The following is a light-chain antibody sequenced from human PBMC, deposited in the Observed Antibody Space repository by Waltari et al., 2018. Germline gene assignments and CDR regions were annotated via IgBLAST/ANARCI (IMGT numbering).Light chain of an antibody. V-gene: IGKV4-1*01. Sequence: DIVMTQSPDSLAVSLGERATINCKSSQSVLWSSNNKHYLAWYQQKPGQPPKLLISWASTRESGVPDRLSGGGSGTDFTLTISSLQAEDVAFYYCQQYYSSSFTFGPGTKVDIK. CDR3: QQYYSSSFT. CDR1: QSVLWSSNNKHY. CDR2: WAS. J-gene: IGKJ3*01.